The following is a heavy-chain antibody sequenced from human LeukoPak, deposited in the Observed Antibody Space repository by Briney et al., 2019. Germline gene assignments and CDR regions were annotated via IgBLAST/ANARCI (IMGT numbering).Heavy chain of an antibody. CDR3: GSTNYNPALKSRVNRSVDTSKNQFSLKLSSVTDAETAVYYCAKVWTGTTSYYYYMDV. CDR1: GGSISSYY. Sequence: PSETLSLTCTVSGGSISSYYWSWVRQPPGKGLEWVGYIYYSGSTNYNPSLKSRVTISVDTSKNQFFLKLVTVIAADTAAYYSGSTNYNPALKSRVNRSVDTSKNQFSLKLSSVTDAETAVYYCAKVWTGTTSYYYYMDVWGKGTAVTISS. J-gene: IGHJ6*03. D-gene: IGHD3-10*01. CDR2: IYYSGST. V-gene: IGHV4-59*01.